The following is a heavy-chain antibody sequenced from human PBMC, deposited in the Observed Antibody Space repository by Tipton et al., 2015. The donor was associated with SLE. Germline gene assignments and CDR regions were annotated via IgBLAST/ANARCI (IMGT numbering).Heavy chain of an antibody. CDR1: GGSIRSYY. V-gene: IGHV4-59*07. J-gene: IGHJ2*01. CDR3: ARTYSVRYWYFDL. Sequence: TLSLTCTVSGGSIRSYYWTWIRQPPGKRLEWIAYIYHSGITNYNPSLQSRVTISVDRSKNQFSLRLTSVTAADTAVYYCARTYSVRYWYFDLWGRGTLVTVSS. D-gene: IGHD5/OR15-5a*01. CDR2: IYHSGIT.